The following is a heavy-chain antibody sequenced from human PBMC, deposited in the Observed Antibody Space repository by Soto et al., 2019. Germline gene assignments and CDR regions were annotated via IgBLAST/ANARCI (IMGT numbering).Heavy chain of an antibody. CDR1: GFTVSSNY. V-gene: IGHV3-53*02. J-gene: IGHJ4*02. D-gene: IGHD4-17*01. Sequence: EVQLVETGGGLIQPGGPLRLSCAASGFTVSSNYMSWVRQAPGKGLEWVSVIYSGGSTYYADSVKGRFTISRDNSKNTLYLQMNSLRAEDTAVYYCARDYGGNSGFDYWGQGTLVTVSS. CDR3: ARDYGGNSGFDY. CDR2: IYSGGST.